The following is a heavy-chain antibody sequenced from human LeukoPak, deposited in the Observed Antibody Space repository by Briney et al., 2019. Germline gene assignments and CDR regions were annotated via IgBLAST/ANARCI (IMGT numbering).Heavy chain of an antibody. V-gene: IGHV3-74*01. CDR2: INSDGSST. J-gene: IGHJ5*02. CDR3: VRDLQRHYLGVAVAGRRRWFDP. D-gene: IGHD6-13*01. CDR1: GFTFSSYW. Sequence: PGGSLRLSCAASGFTFSSYWMHWVRQAPGKGLVWVSRINSDGSSTSYADSVKGRFTISRDNAKNTLYLQMNSLRAEDTAIYYCVRDLQRHYLGVAVAGRRRWFDPWGQGTLVTVSS.